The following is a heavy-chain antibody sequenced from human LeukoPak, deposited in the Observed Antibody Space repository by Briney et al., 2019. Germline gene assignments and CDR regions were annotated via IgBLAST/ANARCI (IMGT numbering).Heavy chain of an antibody. CDR3: ARDLFSRSGAFDF. J-gene: IGHJ3*01. V-gene: IGHV4-34*01. Sequence: SETLSLTCAVYGGSFSGYYWTWIRQPPGKGLEWIGEIHYSGSATYNPSLKSRVTISVDTSKNQFSQKMNSVTAADTAVYYCARDLFSRSGAFDFWGQGTLVTVSS. D-gene: IGHD6-6*01. CDR2: IHYSGSA. CDR1: GGSFSGYY.